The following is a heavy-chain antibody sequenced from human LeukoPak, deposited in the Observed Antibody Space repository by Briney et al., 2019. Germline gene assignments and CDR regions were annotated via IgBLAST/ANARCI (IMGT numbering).Heavy chain of an antibody. V-gene: IGHV4-59*01. CDR3: ARYYDFWSGYYNWFDP. CDR2: IYYSGST. J-gene: IGHJ5*02. D-gene: IGHD3-3*01. Sequence: SETLSLTCTVSGGSISSYYWSWLRQPPGKGLEWLGYIYYSGSTNYNPSLKSRVTISVDTSKNQFSLKLSSVTAADTAVYYCARYYDFWSGYYNWFDPWGQGTLVTVSS. CDR1: GGSISSYY.